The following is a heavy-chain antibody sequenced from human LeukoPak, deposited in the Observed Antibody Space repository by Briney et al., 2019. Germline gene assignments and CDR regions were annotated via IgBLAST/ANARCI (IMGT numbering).Heavy chain of an antibody. J-gene: IGHJ5*02. CDR1: GFTFSSYT. Sequence: GRSLRLSCAASGFTFSSYTMHWVRQAPGTGLERVAFVLYDGSDQYYADSVKGRFTISRDNSTNTVYLQMNSLTVEDTAVYYCARDVQSGSLDPWGQGTLVTVSS. CDR2: VLYDGSDQ. V-gene: IGHV3-30*04. D-gene: IGHD3-3*01. CDR3: ARDVQSGSLDP.